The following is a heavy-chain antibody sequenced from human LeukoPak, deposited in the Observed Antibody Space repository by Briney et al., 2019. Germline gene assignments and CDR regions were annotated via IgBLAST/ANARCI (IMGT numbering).Heavy chain of an antibody. CDR3: ARDIPLGETRYYFDY. Sequence: SETLSLTCTVSGGSISSGDHYWSWIRQPPGKGLEWIGYIYYSGSTYYNPSLKSRVTISVDTSKNQFSLKLSSVTAADTAVYYCARDIPLGETRYYFDYWGQGTLVTVSS. D-gene: IGHD3-16*01. V-gene: IGHV4-30-4*01. J-gene: IGHJ4*02. CDR2: IYYSGST. CDR1: GGSISSGDHY.